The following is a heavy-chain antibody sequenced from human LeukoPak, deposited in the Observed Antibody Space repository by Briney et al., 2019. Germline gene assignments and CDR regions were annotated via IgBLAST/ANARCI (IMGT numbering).Heavy chain of an antibody. V-gene: IGHV3-30*18. CDR3: AKDPRYCSSTRCFGA. D-gene: IGHD2-2*01. CDR1: GFTFSTYG. CDR2: ISYDGSNQ. J-gene: IGHJ5*02. Sequence: GESLKISCVASGFTFSTYGMHWVRQAPGKGLEWVAFISYDGSNQHYADSVKGRFIISRDNSKNTLYLQINSLRVEDTAVYYCAKDPRYCSSTRCFGAWGQGTLVTVSS.